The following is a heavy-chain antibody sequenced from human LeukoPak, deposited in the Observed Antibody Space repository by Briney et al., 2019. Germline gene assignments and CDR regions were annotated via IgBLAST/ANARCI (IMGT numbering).Heavy chain of an antibody. CDR2: ISGSGGST. J-gene: IGHJ4*02. Sequence: GGSLRLPCAASGFTFSSYAMSWVRQAPGKGLEWVSAISGSGGSTYYADSVKGRFTISRDNSKNTLYLQMNSLRAEDTAVYYCAKDRVQLWIFDYWGQGTLVTVSS. CDR3: AKDRVQLWIFDY. CDR1: GFTFSSYA. D-gene: IGHD5-18*01. V-gene: IGHV3-23*01.